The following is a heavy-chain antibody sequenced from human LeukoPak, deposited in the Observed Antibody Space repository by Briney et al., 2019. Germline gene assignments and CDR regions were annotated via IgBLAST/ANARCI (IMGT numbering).Heavy chain of an antibody. Sequence: GGSLRLSCAASEFAFSSYAVSWVRQAPGKGLEWVSAISGSGGSTYYADSVKGRFTISRDNSKNTLYLQMNSLRAEDTAVYYCAKDLGSWPRYFDYWGQGTLVTVSS. CDR2: ISGSGGST. CDR1: EFAFSSYA. D-gene: IGHD5-12*01. V-gene: IGHV3-23*01. J-gene: IGHJ4*02. CDR3: AKDLGSWPRYFDY.